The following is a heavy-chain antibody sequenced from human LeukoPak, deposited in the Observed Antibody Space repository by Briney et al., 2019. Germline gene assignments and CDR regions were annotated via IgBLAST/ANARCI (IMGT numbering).Heavy chain of an antibody. D-gene: IGHD1-26*01. CDR3: ARDRGSSALDY. V-gene: IGHV4-59*01. J-gene: IGHJ4*02. CDR2: IYYSGST. CDR1: GGSISSYY. Sequence: PSETLSLTCTVSGGSISSYYWSWIRQPAGKGLEWIGYIYYSGSTNYNPSLKSRVTISEDTSKNQFSLKVSSVTAADTAVYYCARDRGSSALDYWGQGTLVTVSS.